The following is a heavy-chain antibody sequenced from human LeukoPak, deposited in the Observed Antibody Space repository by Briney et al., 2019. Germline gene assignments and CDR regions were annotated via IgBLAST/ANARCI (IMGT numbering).Heavy chain of an antibody. Sequence: PSETLSLTCTVSDDSISDYYRGWLRQPPGKGLEWIGYFHNSGTSTYNPSLKSRVTISADTSKNQFSLKLNSLTTADTAVYYCTRGAGWLIDYWGQGILVTASS. D-gene: IGHD3-16*01. CDR1: DDSISDYY. CDR3: TRGAGWLIDY. V-gene: IGHV4-59*01. CDR2: FHNSGTS. J-gene: IGHJ4*02.